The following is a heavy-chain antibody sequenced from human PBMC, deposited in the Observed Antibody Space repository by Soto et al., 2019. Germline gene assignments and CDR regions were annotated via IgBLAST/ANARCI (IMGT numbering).Heavy chain of an antibody. CDR2: ISYDGSNK. D-gene: IGHD2-15*01. V-gene: IGHV3-30-3*01. Sequence: PGGSLRLSCTASGFNFGSYSRHWVRQAPGKGLEWVAVISYDGSNKYYADSVKGRFTISRDNSKNTLYLQMNSLRAEDTAVYYCARDLKDIVVVVAAILGPTIDYWGQGTLVTVSS. CDR3: ARDLKDIVVVVAAILGPTIDY. CDR1: GFNFGSYS. J-gene: IGHJ4*02.